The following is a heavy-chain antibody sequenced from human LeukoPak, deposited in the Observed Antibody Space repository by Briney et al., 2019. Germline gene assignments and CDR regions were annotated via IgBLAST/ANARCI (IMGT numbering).Heavy chain of an antibody. CDR1: GGSISSGDYY. J-gene: IGHJ4*02. CDR2: IYYSGST. Sequence: SETLSLTCTVYGGSISSGDYYWSWIRQPPGKGLEWIGYIYYSGSTYYNPSLKSRVTISVDTSKNQFSLKLSSVTAADTAVYYCARYGSGITGFDYWGQGTLVTVSS. CDR3: ARYGSGITGFDY. V-gene: IGHV4-30-4*01. D-gene: IGHD3-10*01.